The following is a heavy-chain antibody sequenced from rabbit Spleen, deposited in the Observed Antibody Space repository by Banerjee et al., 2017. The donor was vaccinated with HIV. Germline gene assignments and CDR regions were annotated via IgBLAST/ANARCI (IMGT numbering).Heavy chain of an antibody. J-gene: IGHJ4*01. V-gene: IGHV1S40*01. CDR2: IDVTSSGST. CDR1: GLDFSSSYW. CDR3: ARDPAGREDFNL. Sequence: QSLEESGGDLVKPGASLTLTCTASGLDFSSSYWICWVRQAPGKGLEWIACIDVTSSGSTHYASWAKGRFTVSKTSSTTVTLQMTSLTAADTATYFCARDPAGREDFNLWGPGTLVTVS. D-gene: IGHD4-2*01.